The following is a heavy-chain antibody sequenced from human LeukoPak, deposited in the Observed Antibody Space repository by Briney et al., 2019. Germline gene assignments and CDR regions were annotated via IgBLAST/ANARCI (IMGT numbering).Heavy chain of an antibody. CDR1: GGSFSGYY. D-gene: IGHD2-2*01. CDR3: ARRKRSGCSSTSCLLNWFDP. J-gene: IGHJ5*02. Sequence: SETLSLTCAVYGGSFSGYYWSWIRQPPGKGLKWIGEINHSGSTNYNPSLKSRVTTSVDTSKNQFSLKLSSVTAADTAVYYCARRKRSGCSSTSCLLNWFDPWGQGTLVTVSS. CDR2: INHSGST. V-gene: IGHV4-34*01.